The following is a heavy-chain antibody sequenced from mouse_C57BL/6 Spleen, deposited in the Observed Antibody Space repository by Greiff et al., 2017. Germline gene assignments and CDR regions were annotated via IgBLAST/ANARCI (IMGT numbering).Heavy chain of an antibody. V-gene: IGHV7-3*01. CDR3: ARSTGGAMDY. Sequence: EVQLVESGGGLVQPCRSLCLSCAVSGFTFTDDYMCCFLRPLRKAHLWWSFIINKANGYTTEYSASVKGRFTISRDNSQSILYLQMNALRAEDSATYYSARSTGGAMDYWGQGTSVTVSS. CDR2: IINKANGYTT. CDR1: GFTFTDDY. J-gene: IGHJ4*01.